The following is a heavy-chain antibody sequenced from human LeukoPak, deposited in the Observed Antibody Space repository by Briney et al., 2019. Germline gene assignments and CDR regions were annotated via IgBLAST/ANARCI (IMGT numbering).Heavy chain of an antibody. V-gene: IGHV3-33*01. Sequence: GGSLRLSCAASGFTFSSFGMHWVRRAPGKGLEWVAVIWYDASNKYYADSVKGRFTISRDNSKNTLYLQMNSLRDDDTAVYYCVRGVGVSRFNYFDPWGQGTLVTVSS. CDR1: GFTFSSFG. CDR3: VRGVGVSRFNYFDP. J-gene: IGHJ5*02. D-gene: IGHD1-26*01. CDR2: IWYDASNK.